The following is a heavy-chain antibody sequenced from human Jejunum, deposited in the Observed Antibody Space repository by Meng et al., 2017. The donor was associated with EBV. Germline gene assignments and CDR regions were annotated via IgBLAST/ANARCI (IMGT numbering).Heavy chain of an antibody. D-gene: IGHD3-22*01. CDR2: IYSNSGGT. Sequence: QVQLVQSGAEVKKPGASVKVSCKTSGYTFSDYYIHWVRQAPGQGLEWMGWIYSNSGGTSYAQKFQGWVTMTRDTSISTAYMELSRLTSDATAVYYCASDYDSSTRETTFDYWGQGTLVTVSS. CDR1: GYTFSDYY. CDR3: ASDYDSSTRETTFDY. J-gene: IGHJ4*02. V-gene: IGHV1-2*04.